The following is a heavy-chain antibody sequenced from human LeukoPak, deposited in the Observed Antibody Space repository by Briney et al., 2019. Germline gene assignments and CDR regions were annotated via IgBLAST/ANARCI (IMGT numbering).Heavy chain of an antibody. CDR3: TRGRRYSGYGFDY. CDR1: GFTLSISW. Sequence: PGGSLRLSCAASGFTLSISWMHCVRQVPGKGLVWVSRINSDGTTTNYADSVKGRFTISRDNAKNTLYRQMNSLRAEDTAVYYCTRGRRYSGYGFDYWAPGTLVTVSS. D-gene: IGHD5-12*01. V-gene: IGHV3-74*01. J-gene: IGHJ4*02. CDR2: INSDGTTT.